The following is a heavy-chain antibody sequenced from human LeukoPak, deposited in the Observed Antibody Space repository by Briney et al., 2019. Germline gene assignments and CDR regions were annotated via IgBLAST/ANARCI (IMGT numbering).Heavy chain of an antibody. CDR1: GGSISSYY. J-gene: IGHJ4*02. CDR2: IYYSGST. CDR3: ARGRYSYGKYYFDY. Sequence: SETLSLTCTVSGGSISSYYWSWIRQPPGKGLEWIGYIYYSGSTNYNPSLKSRVTISVDTSKNQFSLKLSSVTAADTAVYYCARGRYSYGKYYFDYWGQGTLVTVSS. D-gene: IGHD5-18*01. V-gene: IGHV4-59*08.